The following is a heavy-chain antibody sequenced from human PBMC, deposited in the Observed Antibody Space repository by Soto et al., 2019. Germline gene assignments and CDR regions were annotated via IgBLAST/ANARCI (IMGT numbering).Heavy chain of an antibody. CDR2: ISGSGGST. CDR3: AKPAYHGSGSYYSYYYMDV. V-gene: IGHV3-23*01. CDR1: GFTFSSYA. D-gene: IGHD3-10*01. Sequence: GGSLRLSCEVSGFTFSSYAMSWVRQAPGRGLEWVSGISGSGGSTYYADSVKGRFTISRDISKNTLHLQMNSLRAEDTAVYYCAKPAYHGSGSYYSYYYMDVWGKGTTVTVSS. J-gene: IGHJ6*03.